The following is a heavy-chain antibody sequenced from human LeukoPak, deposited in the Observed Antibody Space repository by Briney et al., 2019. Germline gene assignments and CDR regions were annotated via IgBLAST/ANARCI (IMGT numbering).Heavy chain of an antibody. V-gene: IGHV1-8*01. CDR1: GYTFTGYD. D-gene: IGHD3-3*01. J-gene: IGHJ4*02. CDR3: ARVGGYDFWSGSPTYYFDY. CDR2: MNPNSGNT. Sequence: ASVKVSCKASGYTFTGYDINWVRQATGQGLEWMGWMNPNSGNTGYAQKFQGRVTMTRNTSISTAYMELSSLRSEDTAVYYCARVGGYDFWSGSPTYYFDYWGQGTLVTVSS.